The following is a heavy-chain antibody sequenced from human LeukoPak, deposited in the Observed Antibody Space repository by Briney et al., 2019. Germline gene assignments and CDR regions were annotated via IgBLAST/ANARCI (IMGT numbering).Heavy chain of an antibody. CDR1: GASISTAGYY. D-gene: IGHD3-10*01. Sequence: SETLSLTCSFSGASISTAGYYWTWIRQPPGEGLEWVGYIYYTGAIDYNPSLKSRLTISLDTSKNQFSLKLSSVTAADTAVYYCAREKSGSMVRGVIDYWGQGTLVTVSS. J-gene: IGHJ4*02. CDR2: IYYTGAI. CDR3: AREKSGSMVRGVIDY. V-gene: IGHV4-30-4*08.